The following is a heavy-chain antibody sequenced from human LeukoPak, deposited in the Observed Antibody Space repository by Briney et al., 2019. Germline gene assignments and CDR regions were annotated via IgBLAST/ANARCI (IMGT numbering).Heavy chain of an antibody. Sequence: GGSLRLSCAGSGFIFSSHWMIWVRQAPGKGLEWVANIKQDGSEKYYVDSVKGRFTISRDNTKSSMYLEMNSLRAEDTAEYYCVRYRDGEYDFWGQGSLVTVSS. J-gene: IGHJ4*02. CDR1: GFIFSSHW. CDR2: IKQDGSEK. D-gene: IGHD4-17*01. V-gene: IGHV3-7*01. CDR3: VRYRDGEYDF.